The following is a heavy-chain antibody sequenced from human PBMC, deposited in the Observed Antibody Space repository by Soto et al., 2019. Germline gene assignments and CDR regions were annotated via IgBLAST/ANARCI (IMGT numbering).Heavy chain of an antibody. D-gene: IGHD3-3*01. J-gene: IGHJ6*02. CDR3: AKDSPARTPAVFTIFGVSRYGMDV. CDR1: GFTFSSYG. Sequence: PGGSLRLSCAASGFTFSSYGMHWVRQAPGKGLEWVAVIWYDGSNKYYADSVKGRFTISRDNSKNTLYLQMNSLRAEDTAVYYCAKDSPARTPAVFTIFGVSRYGMDVWGQGTTVTVSS. V-gene: IGHV3-33*06. CDR2: IWYDGSNK.